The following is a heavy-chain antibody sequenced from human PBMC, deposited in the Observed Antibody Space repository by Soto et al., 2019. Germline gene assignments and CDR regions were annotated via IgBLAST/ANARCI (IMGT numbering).Heavy chain of an antibody. CDR1: GFTFSSYG. CDR2: IWYDGSNK. Sequence: PGGSLRLSCAASGFTFSSYGMHWVRQAPGKGLEWVAVIWYDGSNKYYADSVKGRFTISRDNSKNTLYLQMNSLRAEDTAVYYCARDRGVAGTVYYYYGMDVWGQGTTVTVSS. J-gene: IGHJ6*02. D-gene: IGHD6-19*01. V-gene: IGHV3-33*01. CDR3: ARDRGVAGTVYYYYGMDV.